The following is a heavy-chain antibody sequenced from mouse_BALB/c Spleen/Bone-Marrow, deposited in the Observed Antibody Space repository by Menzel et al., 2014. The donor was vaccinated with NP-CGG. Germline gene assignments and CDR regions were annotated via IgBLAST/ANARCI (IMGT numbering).Heavy chain of an antibody. D-gene: IGHD2-1*01. CDR2: IWRGGST. J-gene: IGHJ2*01. Sequence: VKLMESGPSLVQPSQSLSITCTVSGFSLTSYGVHWVRQSPGKGLEWLGVIWRGGSTDYNAAFMSRLSITKDNSKSQVFFKMNSLQADDTAIYYCAKRGNYGYFDYWGQGTTPTVSS. CDR3: AKRGNYGYFDY. V-gene: IGHV2-5-1*01. CDR1: GFSLTSYG.